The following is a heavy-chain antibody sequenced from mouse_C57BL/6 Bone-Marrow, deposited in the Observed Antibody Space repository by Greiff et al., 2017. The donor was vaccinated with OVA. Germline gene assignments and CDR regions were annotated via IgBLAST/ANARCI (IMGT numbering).Heavy chain of an antibody. V-gene: IGHV1-50*01. CDR3: ARFLDYDLLFAY. CDR2: IDPSDSYT. Sequence: QVQLQQSGAELVKPGASVKLSCKASGYTFTSYWMQWVKQRPGQGLEWIGEIDPSDSYTNYNQKFKGKATLTVDTSSSTAYMQLSSLTSEDSAVYYCARFLDYDLLFAYWGQGTLVTVSA. J-gene: IGHJ3*01. D-gene: IGHD2-4*01. CDR1: GYTFTSYW.